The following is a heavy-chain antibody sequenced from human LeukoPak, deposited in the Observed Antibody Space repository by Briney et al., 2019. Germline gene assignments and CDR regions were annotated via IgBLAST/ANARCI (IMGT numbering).Heavy chain of an antibody. J-gene: IGHJ3*02. CDR1: GYTFTSYA. CDR3: ARPMMGADDAFDI. D-gene: IGHD1-26*01. V-gene: IGHV1-3*01. CDR2: INAGNGNT. Sequence: ASVKVSCKASGYTFTSYAMHWVRQAPGQRLEWMGWINAGNGNTKYSQKFQGRVTITRDTSASTAYMELSSLRSEDTAVYHCARPMMGADDAFDIWGQGTMVTVSS.